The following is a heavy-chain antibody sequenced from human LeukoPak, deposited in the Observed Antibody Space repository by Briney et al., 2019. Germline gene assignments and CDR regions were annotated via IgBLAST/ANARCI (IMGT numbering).Heavy chain of an antibody. D-gene: IGHD5-18*01. J-gene: IGHJ4*02. CDR1: GGTFSSYA. CDR3: ARHSYGYYYFDY. Sequence: GASVKDSCKASGGTFSSYAISWVRQAPGQGLEWMGGIIPIFGTANYAQKFQGRVTITADKSTSTAYMELSSLRSEDTAVYYCARHSYGYYYFDYWGQGTLVTVSS. V-gene: IGHV1-69*06. CDR2: IIPIFGTA.